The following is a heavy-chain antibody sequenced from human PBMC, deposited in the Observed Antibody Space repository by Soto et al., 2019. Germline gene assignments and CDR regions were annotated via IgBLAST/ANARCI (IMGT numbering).Heavy chain of an antibody. J-gene: IGHJ4*02. Sequence: QVQLVQSGAEVKKPGASVKVSCKAFGYTFTSYAISWVRQAPGQGLEWMGWISAYNGNTNYAQNFQGRVTMTTDTSTTTAYMELRSLRSDDTAVYYCARDAAAGLNDYWGQGTLVTVSS. CDR3: ARDAAAGLNDY. CDR1: GYTFTSYA. D-gene: IGHD6-13*01. V-gene: IGHV1-18*01. CDR2: ISAYNGNT.